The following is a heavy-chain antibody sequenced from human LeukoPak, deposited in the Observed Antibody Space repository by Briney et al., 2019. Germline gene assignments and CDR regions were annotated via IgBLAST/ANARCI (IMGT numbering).Heavy chain of an antibody. CDR2: IYHSGST. V-gene: IGHV4-38-2*01. CDR3: AKTPYNWNYSFSAFDI. CDR1: GYSISSGYY. Sequence: SETLSLTCAVSGYSISSGYYWGWIRQPPGKGLEWIGSIYHSGSTYYNPSLKSRVTISVDTSKNQFSLKLSSVTAADTAVYYCAKTPYNWNYSFSAFDIGGQGTMVTVSS. D-gene: IGHD1-7*01. J-gene: IGHJ3*02.